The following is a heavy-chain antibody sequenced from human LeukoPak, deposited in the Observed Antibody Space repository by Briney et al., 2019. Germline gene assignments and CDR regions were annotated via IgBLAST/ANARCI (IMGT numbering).Heavy chain of an antibody. CDR1: GGSISSYY. V-gene: IGHV4-59*01. CDR2: IHYSGST. Sequence: PSETLSLTCTVSGGSISSYYWSWIRQPPGKGLEWIGYIHYSGSTNYNPSLKSRVTISVDTSKNQFSLKLSSVTAADTAVYYCARTTEGGYTYGYFYYYYMDVWGKGTTVTISS. J-gene: IGHJ6*03. CDR3: ARTTEGGYTYGYFYYYYMDV. D-gene: IGHD5-18*01.